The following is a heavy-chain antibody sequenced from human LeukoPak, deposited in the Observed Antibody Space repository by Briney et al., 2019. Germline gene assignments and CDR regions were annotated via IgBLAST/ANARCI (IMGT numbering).Heavy chain of an antibody. CDR3: ARVIGRYQLLIGNGDYFDY. D-gene: IGHD2-2*01. J-gene: IGHJ4*02. CDR1: GGSISSGSHY. Sequence: PSGTLSLTCTVSGGSISSGSHYWSWIRQPAGKGLEWIGRIYTSGSTNYNPSLKSRVTISVDTSKNQFSLKLSSVTAADTAVYYCARVIGRYQLLIGNGDYFDYWGQGTLVTVSS. CDR2: IYTSGST. V-gene: IGHV4-61*02.